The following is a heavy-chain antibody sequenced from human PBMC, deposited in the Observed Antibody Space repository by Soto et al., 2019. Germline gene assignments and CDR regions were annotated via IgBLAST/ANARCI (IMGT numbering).Heavy chain of an antibody. CDR1: GFTFGSYA. CDR3: ARDKGLVAAARFYYYGMDV. CDR2: ISYDGSNK. Sequence: PGASLRVSCAASGFTFGSYAMHWVRQAPGKGLEWVAVISYDGSNKYYAGSVKGRFSISRDNSKKTLYLQMNSRRAEDTAVYYCARDKGLVAAARFYYYGMDVWGQGTTVTVSS. J-gene: IGHJ6*02. V-gene: IGHV3-30-3*01. D-gene: IGHD6-13*01.